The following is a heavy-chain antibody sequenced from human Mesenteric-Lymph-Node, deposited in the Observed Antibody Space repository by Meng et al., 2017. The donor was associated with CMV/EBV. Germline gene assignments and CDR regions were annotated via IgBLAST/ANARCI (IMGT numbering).Heavy chain of an antibody. D-gene: IGHD4-23*01. CDR2: INNSGSN. V-gene: IGHV4-34*01. CDR3: ARHQRWLKSEGGFNY. CDR1: GGSFSGYQ. J-gene: IGHJ4*02. Sequence: QVPLPKLGGGVLKPAENLSRTCAVYGGSFSGYQWSWIRQPPGKGLEWIGEINNSGSNNYNPSLKSRVTISVDTSKNQFSLKLSSVTAADTAVYYCARHQRWLKSEGGFNYWGQGTLVTASS.